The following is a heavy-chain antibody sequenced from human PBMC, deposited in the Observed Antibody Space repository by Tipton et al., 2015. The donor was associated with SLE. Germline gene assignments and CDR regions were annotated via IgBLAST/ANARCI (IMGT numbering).Heavy chain of an antibody. D-gene: IGHD2-15*01. CDR2: IYGGGST. Sequence: GSLRLSCAASGFTVSSNYMSWVRQAPGKGLEWVSVIYGGGSTYYADSVKGRFTLSRGNSKNTLYLQMNSLRAEDTAVYFCARGECSGGSCFDFWGQGTLVTVSS. CDR1: GFTVSSNY. CDR3: ARGECSGGSCFDF. V-gene: IGHV3-53*05. J-gene: IGHJ4*02.